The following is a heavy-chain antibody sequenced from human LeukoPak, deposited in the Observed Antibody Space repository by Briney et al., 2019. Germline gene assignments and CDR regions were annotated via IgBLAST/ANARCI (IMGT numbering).Heavy chain of an antibody. D-gene: IGHD3-16*02. CDR2: IKQDGSEK. Sequence: GGSLRLSCAASGFTLSSYWTSCVPQAPGKGLEWVANIKQDGSEKYYVDSVKGRFTISRDNAKNSLYLQMNSLRAEDTAVYYCARESSFLTRGGLWVRYRLKGFHPWGQGTPVTVSS. CDR1: GFTLSSYW. CDR3: ARESSFLTRGGLWVRYRLKGFHP. J-gene: IGHJ5*02. V-gene: IGHV3-7*01.